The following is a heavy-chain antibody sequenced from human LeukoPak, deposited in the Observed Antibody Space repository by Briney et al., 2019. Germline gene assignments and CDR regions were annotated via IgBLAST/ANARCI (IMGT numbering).Heavy chain of an antibody. Sequence: PSETLSLTFTVSGYSISSGYYWGWIRQPPGKGLEWSGSIYHSGSTYYNPSLKSRVTISVDTSKNQFSLKLSSVTAADTAVYYCARASTLTIVVVPAAVFFYWGQGTLVTVSS. CDR1: GYSISSGYY. D-gene: IGHD2-2*01. J-gene: IGHJ4*02. CDR3: ARASTLTIVVVPAAVFFY. CDR2: IYHSGST. V-gene: IGHV4-38-2*02.